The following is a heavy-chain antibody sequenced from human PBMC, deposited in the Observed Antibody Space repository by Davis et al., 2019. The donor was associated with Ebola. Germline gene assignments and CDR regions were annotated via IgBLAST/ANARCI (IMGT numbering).Heavy chain of an antibody. V-gene: IGHV3-48*03. D-gene: IGHD2-2*01. Sequence: GGSLRLSCAASGFTFSSYEMNWVRQAPGKGLEWVSYISSSGSTIYYADSVKGRFTISRDNAKNSLYLQMNSLRAEDTAVYYCAREEIVVVPAARSYNWFDPWGQGTLVTVSS. CDR3: AREEIVVVPAARSYNWFDP. J-gene: IGHJ5*02. CDR1: GFTFSSYE. CDR2: ISSSGSTI.